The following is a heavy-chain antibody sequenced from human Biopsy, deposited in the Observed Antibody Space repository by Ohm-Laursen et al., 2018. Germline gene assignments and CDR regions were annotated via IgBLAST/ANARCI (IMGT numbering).Heavy chain of an antibody. V-gene: IGHV4-31*03. D-gene: IGHD6-13*01. Sequence: SETLSLTCIVSGGSISSGPSYWSWIRQQPGRGLEWIGYFFHSGSTYYNPSLKSRVIISVDKSKNQFSLNLSSVRAADTAVYYCARGGASSQPFDYWGQGTLVTVSS. CDR2: FFHSGST. CDR3: ARGGASSQPFDY. CDR1: GGSISSGPSY. J-gene: IGHJ4*02.